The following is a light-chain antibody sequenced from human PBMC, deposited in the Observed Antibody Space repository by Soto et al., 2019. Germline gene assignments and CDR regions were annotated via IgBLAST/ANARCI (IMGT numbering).Light chain of an antibody. J-gene: IGLJ2*01. CDR1: SSDVGSYNL. CDR2: VGS. CDR3: CSYAGSSTPV. V-gene: IGLV2-23*01. Sequence: QSVLTQPASVSGSPGQSITISCTGTSSDVGSYNLVSWYQQHPGKAPKLMIYVGSKRPSGVSNRFSGSKSGNTASLTISGLQAEDEADYYCCSYAGSSTPVFGGGTKVTVL.